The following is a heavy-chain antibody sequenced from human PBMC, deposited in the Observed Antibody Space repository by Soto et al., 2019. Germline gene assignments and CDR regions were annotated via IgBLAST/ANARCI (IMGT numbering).Heavy chain of an antibody. D-gene: IGHD3-22*01. Sequence: ASVKVSFKASGYRVTHYVIHWVRQAPGQRLEWMGWIGAGDGKTYYSQNFQGRVTITKDTSATTVYMELSSLISEDTAVYYCVRDYASDSGVHLDFWGQGTLVTVSS. CDR1: GYRVTHYV. V-gene: IGHV1-3*01. CDR2: IGAGDGKT. J-gene: IGHJ4*02. CDR3: VRDYASDSGVHLDF.